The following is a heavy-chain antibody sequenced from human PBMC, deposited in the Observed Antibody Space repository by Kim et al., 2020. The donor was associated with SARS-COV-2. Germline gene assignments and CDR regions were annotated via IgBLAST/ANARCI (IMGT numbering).Heavy chain of an antibody. CDR3: ARQLGDGSWSLQD. D-gene: IGHD1-26*01. CDR2: IFYSGTT. V-gene: IGHV4-39*01. J-gene: IGHJ1*01. Sequence: SETLSLTCIVSGGSISGSSYWWGWIRQPPGKGLEWIGSIFYSGTTHYNPSLTSRVTISVDTSRNQFSLSVSSVTAADTAVFYCARQLGDGSWSLQDWGQG. CDR1: GGSISGSSYW.